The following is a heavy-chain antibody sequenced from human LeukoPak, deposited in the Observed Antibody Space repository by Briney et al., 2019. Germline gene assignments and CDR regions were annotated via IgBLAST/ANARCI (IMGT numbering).Heavy chain of an antibody. V-gene: IGHV3-30*18. J-gene: IGHJ4*02. CDR3: AKGTSSAWYGDDY. CDR1: GFTFSSYG. D-gene: IGHD6-13*01. Sequence: GRSLRLSCAASGFTFSSYGMNWVRQAPGKGLEWVAVISYDGNNKYYADSVKGRFTISRDNSKNTLYLQMNSLRAEDTAVYYCAKGTSSAWYGDDYWGQGTLVTVSS. CDR2: ISYDGNNK.